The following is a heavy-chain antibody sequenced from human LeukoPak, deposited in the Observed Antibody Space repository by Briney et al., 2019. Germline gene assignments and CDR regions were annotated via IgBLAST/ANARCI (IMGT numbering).Heavy chain of an antibody. Sequence: EGSLRLSCAASGFTFSDFPMIWVRQAPGKGLEWVSSIFPSSGEIHYADSVKGRFTISRDNSRSTLSLQMDSLRAEDTATYYCATYRQIEVPFEFWGQGTLVTVSS. CDR1: GFTFSDFP. CDR2: IFPSSGEI. J-gene: IGHJ4*02. CDR3: ATYRQIEVPFEF. V-gene: IGHV3-23*01. D-gene: IGHD1-1*01.